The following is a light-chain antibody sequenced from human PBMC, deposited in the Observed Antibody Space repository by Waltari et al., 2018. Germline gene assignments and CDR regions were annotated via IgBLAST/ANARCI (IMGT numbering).Light chain of an antibody. J-gene: IGKJ2*03. CDR1: QSVSSS. Sequence: EIVLTQSPATLSLSPGERAILSCRASQSVSSSLAWYQQKPGQAPRLLIYGASSRDTGIPDRFSGSGSGTECTLIISSLEPEDGAVYYCQKNDNWPHSFGQGTKVEIK. CDR2: GAS. V-gene: IGKV3D-15*01. CDR3: QKNDNWPHS.